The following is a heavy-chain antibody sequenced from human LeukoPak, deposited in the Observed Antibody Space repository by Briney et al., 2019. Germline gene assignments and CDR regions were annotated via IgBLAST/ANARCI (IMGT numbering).Heavy chain of an antibody. CDR2: IGTIGDT. CDR1: GFTFSSSD. CDR3: ARASIVRRIWGGKSKSYFDY. D-gene: IGHD3-10*01. Sequence: PGGSLRLSCAASGFTFSSSDMHWVRQPTGKGLEWVSAIGTIGDTYYPGSVKGRFTISRENAKNTLYLQMNSLRAGDTAVYYCARASIVRRIWGGKSKSYFDYWGQGTLVTVSS. V-gene: IGHV3-13*01. J-gene: IGHJ4*02.